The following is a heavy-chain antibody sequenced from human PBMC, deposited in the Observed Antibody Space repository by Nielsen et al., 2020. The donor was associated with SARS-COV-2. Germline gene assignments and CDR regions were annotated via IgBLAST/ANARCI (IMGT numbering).Heavy chain of an antibody. CDR3: KAYCGGDCSYFDY. D-gene: IGHD2-21*02. CDR1: GFTVSSNY. V-gene: IGHV3-53*01. J-gene: IGHJ4*02. CDR2: IYSDGST. Sequence: GGSLRLSCAASGFTVSSNYMSWVRQAPGKGLEWVSVIYSDGSTYYADSVKGRFTISRDNSKNTLYLQMNSLRAEDTAVYYCKAYCGGDCSYFDYWGQGTLVTVSS.